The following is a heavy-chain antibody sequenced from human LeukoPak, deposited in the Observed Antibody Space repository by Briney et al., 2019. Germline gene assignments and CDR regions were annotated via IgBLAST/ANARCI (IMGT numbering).Heavy chain of an antibody. Sequence: TPSETLSLTCTVSGGSISSDHYYWSWIRQPPGKGLEWIGYIYYSGSTYYNPSLKSRVMFSVDTSKNQFSLKLTSVTAVDTAVYYCARETYNDFSRWFDPWGQGTLVTVSS. CDR3: ARETYNDFSRWFDP. D-gene: IGHD3-3*01. CDR2: IYYSGST. V-gene: IGHV4-30-4*08. J-gene: IGHJ5*02. CDR1: GGSISSDHYY.